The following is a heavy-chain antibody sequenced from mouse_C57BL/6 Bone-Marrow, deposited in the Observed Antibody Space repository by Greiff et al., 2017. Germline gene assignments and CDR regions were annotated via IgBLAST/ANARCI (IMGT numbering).Heavy chain of an antibody. D-gene: IGHD2-1*01. Sequence: VQLQQSGAELVRPGASVQLSCTASGFNIKDDYMHWVKQRPEQGLEWIGWIDPENGDTEYASKFQCKATITADTSSNKAYLQLSSLTSEDPAVYYCTTTLSTGPYFDYWGQGTTLTVSS. V-gene: IGHV14-4*01. J-gene: IGHJ2*01. CDR2: IDPENGDT. CDR1: GFNIKDDY. CDR3: TTTLSTGPYFDY.